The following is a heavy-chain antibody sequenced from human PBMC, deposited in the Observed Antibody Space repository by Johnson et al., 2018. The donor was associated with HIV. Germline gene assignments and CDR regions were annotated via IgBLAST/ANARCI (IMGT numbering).Heavy chain of an antibody. Sequence: QVQLVESGGGVVQPGRSLRLFCAASGFTFNSYAMHWVRQAPGKGLEWVAVISYDGSNKYYADSVKGRFTISRDNSKNTLYLQINSLRAEDTGVYYCARDKVDDAFDIWGQGTMVTVSS. CDR2: ISYDGSNK. D-gene: IGHD1-26*01. CDR3: ARDKVDDAFDI. V-gene: IGHV3-30-3*01. CDR1: GFTFNSYA. J-gene: IGHJ3*02.